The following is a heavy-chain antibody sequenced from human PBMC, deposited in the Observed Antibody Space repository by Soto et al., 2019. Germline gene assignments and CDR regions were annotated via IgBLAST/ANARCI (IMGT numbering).Heavy chain of an antibody. V-gene: IGHV3-30-3*01. CDR1: GFTFSSYA. D-gene: IGHD3-22*01. CDR3: ARFSPPYYYDSSGCYDY. Sequence: QVQLVESGGGVVQPGRSLRLSCAASGFTFSSYAMHWVRQAPGKGLEWVAVISYDGSNKYYADSVKGRFTISRDNSKNTLYLQMNSLRAEYRVVYYCARFSPPYYYDSSGCYDYWGQGTLVTVSS. CDR2: ISYDGSNK. J-gene: IGHJ4*02.